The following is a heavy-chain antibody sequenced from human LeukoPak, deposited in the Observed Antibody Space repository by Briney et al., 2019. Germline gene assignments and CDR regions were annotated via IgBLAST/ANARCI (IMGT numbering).Heavy chain of an antibody. Sequence: KTGGSLRLSCAASGFTFSNAWMSWVRQAPGKGLEWVGRIKSKTDGGTTEYAAPVKGRFTISRDDSKNTLYLQMNSLKTEDTAVYYCMGYCSSTSCYEVDYWGQGTLVTVSS. CDR2: IKSKTDGGTT. CDR1: GFTFSNAW. CDR3: MGYCSSTSCYEVDY. J-gene: IGHJ4*02. V-gene: IGHV3-15*01. D-gene: IGHD2-2*01.